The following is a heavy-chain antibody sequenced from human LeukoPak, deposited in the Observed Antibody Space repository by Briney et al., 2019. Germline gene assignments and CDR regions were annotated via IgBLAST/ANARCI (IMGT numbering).Heavy chain of an antibody. CDR2: LSYDGSDR. Sequence: PGRSLRLSCAASGFTLTDYGIHWDRQAPGKGLEWVAVLSYDGSDRYYADSVNGRFTISRDISSDTVSLQMNSLRVEDTAVYFCARDRINMMVLVHDSGLDLWGQGTLVTVSS. CDR3: ARDRINMMVLVHDSGLDL. V-gene: IGHV3-30*01. J-gene: IGHJ5*02. D-gene: IGHD3-22*01. CDR1: GFTLTDYG.